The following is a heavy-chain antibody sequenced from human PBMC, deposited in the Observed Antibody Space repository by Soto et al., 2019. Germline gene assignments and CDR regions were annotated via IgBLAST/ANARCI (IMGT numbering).Heavy chain of an antibody. CDR3: AKDPAYDYIWGSYRSYYFDY. D-gene: IGHD3-16*02. CDR2: ISGSGGST. V-gene: IGHV3-23*01. J-gene: IGHJ4*02. CDR1: GFTFSSYA. Sequence: GGSLRLSCAASGFTFSSYAMSWVRQAPGKGLEWVSAISGSGGSTYYADSVKGRFTISRDNSKNTLYLQMNSLRAEDTAVYYCAKDPAYDYIWGSYRSYYFDYWGQGTLVTVSS.